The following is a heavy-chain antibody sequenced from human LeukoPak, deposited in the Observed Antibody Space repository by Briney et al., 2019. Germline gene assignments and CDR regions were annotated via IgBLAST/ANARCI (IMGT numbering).Heavy chain of an antibody. CDR2: ISSSGSTV. CDR1: GFTFSDYY. Sequence: GGSLRLSCAASGFTFSDYYMSWIRQAPGKGLEWVSYISSSGSTVYYADSVKGRFTISRDNAKNTLYLQMNGLRPEDTAVYYCARGRDGYNYRGYWGQGTLVTVSS. CDR3: ARGRDGYNYRGY. V-gene: IGHV3-11*04. D-gene: IGHD5-24*01. J-gene: IGHJ4*02.